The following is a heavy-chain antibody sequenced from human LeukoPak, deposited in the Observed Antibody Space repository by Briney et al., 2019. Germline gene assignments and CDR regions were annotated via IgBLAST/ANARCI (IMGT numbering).Heavy chain of an antibody. J-gene: IGHJ4*02. CDR1: GFFFSDPY. CDR3: ARSRLGALDY. V-gene: IGHV3-72*01. D-gene: IGHD1-26*01. Sequence: GGSLRLSCAASGFFFSDPYMEWVRQAPGKGLEWVGRIKNKAKGYTTEYAASVKGRFTISRDDSKNSLYLQMDSLKTEDTAVYFCARSRLGALDYWGQGTLVTVSS. CDR2: IKNKAKGYTT.